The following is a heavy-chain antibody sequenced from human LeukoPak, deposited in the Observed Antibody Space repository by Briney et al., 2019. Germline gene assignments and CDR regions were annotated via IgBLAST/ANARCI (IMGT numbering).Heavy chain of an antibody. V-gene: IGHV1-18*01. CDR2: ISAYNGNT. D-gene: IGHD6-13*01. Sequence: GASVKVSCKASGYTFTSYGISWVRQAPGQGLEWMGWISAYNGNTNYAQKLQGRVTMTTDTSTSTAYMELRSLRSDDTAVYYCARVGEDQQLANHNYYYYGMDVWGQGTTVTVSS. J-gene: IGHJ6*02. CDR3: ARVGEDQQLANHNYYYYGMDV. CDR1: GYTFTSYG.